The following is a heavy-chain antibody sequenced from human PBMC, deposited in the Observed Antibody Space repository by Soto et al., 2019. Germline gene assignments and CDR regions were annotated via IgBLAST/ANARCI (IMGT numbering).Heavy chain of an antibody. CDR3: AKGGRMITFGGVSAKGFLIDY. D-gene: IGHD3-16*01. CDR2: ISGSGGST. J-gene: IGHJ4*02. CDR1: GFTFSSYA. V-gene: IGHV3-23*01. Sequence: PGGSLRLSCAASGFTFSSYAMSWVRQAPGKGLEWVSAISGSGGSTYYADSVKGRFTISRDNSKNTLYLQMNSLRAEDTAVYYCAKGGRMITFGGVSAKGFLIDYWCQGTPVTVSS.